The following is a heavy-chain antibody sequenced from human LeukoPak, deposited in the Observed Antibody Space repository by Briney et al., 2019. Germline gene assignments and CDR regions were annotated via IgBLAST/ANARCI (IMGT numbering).Heavy chain of an antibody. CDR1: GFTFSSAA. D-gene: IGHD3-22*01. CDR3: AKGPQLGSGYHPDY. Sequence: GGSLRLSCAASGFTFSSAAMTWVRQAPGTGLEWVSIITVSDDKTYYADSVKGRFTISRDYSKNAQHLQMSSLRVEDTAIYYCAKGPQLGSGYHPDYWGQGTLVTVSS. V-gene: IGHV3-23*01. CDR2: ITVSDDKT. J-gene: IGHJ4*02.